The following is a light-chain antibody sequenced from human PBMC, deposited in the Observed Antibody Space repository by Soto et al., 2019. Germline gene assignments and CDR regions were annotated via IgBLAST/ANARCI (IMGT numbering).Light chain of an antibody. CDR2: DAS. CDR3: QQRSNWPPWT. CDR1: QSVSSY. J-gene: IGKJ1*01. Sequence: EIVLTQSPATLSLSPGERATLSCRASQSVSSYLAWYQQKPGQVPRLLIYDASNRATGTPARFSGSGSGTDFTLTISSLEPEDFAVYYGQQRSNWPPWTFGQGTKVEIK. V-gene: IGKV3-11*01.